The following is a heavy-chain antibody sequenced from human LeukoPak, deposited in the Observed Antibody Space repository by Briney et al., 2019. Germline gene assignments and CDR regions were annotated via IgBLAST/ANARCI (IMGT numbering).Heavy chain of an antibody. CDR3: AKDQHDSSAFDY. V-gene: IGHV3-30*02. D-gene: IGHD3-22*01. CDR1: GFTFSGYG. Sequence: PGGSLRLSCAASGFTFSGYGMHWVRQAPGKGLEWVAFIRFDGSNKYYADSVKGRFTISRDNSKNTLYLQMNSLRAEDTAVYYCAKDQHDSSAFDYWGQGTLVTVSS. CDR2: IRFDGSNK. J-gene: IGHJ4*02.